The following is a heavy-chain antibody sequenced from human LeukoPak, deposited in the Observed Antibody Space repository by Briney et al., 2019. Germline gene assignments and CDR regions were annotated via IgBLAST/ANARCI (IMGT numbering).Heavy chain of an antibody. V-gene: IGHV5-51*01. CDR3: ARHACRGGNCYSVDY. D-gene: IGHD2-15*01. CDR2: IYPGDSDT. J-gene: IGHJ4*02. Sequence: GESLKISCKGSGYSFTNYWIGWVRQMPGKGLEWMGIIYPGDSDTRYSPSFQGQVTISADKSISTAYLQWSSLKASDTAVYYCARHACRGGNCYSVDYWGQGTLVTVSS. CDR1: GYSFTNYW.